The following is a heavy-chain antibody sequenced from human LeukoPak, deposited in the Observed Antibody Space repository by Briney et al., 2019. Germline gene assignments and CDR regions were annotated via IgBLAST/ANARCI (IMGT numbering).Heavy chain of an antibody. CDR1: GCSISSYY. CDR3: AREADNNSVDYYYYYIDV. V-gene: IGHV4-4*07. J-gene: IGHJ6*03. CDR2: IYTSGST. D-gene: IGHD1/OR15-1a*01. Sequence: PSETLSLTCTVSGCSISSYYWCCIRRPAREGLEWIGRIYTSGSTNYNPSLQRRVTITVDKSSNQLSLMLSSLTAADTAVYYCAREADNNSVDYYYYYIDVWGEGTTVTTSS.